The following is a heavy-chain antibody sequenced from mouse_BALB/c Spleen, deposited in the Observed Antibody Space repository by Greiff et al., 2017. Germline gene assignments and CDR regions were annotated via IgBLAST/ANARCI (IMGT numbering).Heavy chain of an antibody. V-gene: IGHV5-6*01. CDR1: GFTFSSYG. CDR2: ISSGGSYT. J-gene: IGHJ3*01. D-gene: IGHD2-1*01. CDR3: ARMDMDGNLAWFAY. Sequence: EVQRVESGGDLVKPGGSLKLSCAASGFTFSSYGMSWVRQTPDKRLEWVATISSGGSYTYYPDSVKGRFTISRDNAKNTLYLQMSSLKSEDTAMYYCARMDMDGNLAWFAYWGQGTLVTVSA.